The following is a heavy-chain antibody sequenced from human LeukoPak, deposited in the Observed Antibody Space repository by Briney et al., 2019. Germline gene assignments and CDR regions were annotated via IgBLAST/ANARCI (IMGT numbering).Heavy chain of an antibody. D-gene: IGHD3-9*01. V-gene: IGHV1-2*02. CDR2: INPNSGGT. Sequence: ASVKVSCKASGYTFTGYYMHWVRQAPGPGLEWMGWINPNSGGTNYAQKFQGRVTMTGDTSISTAYMELSRLRSDDTAVYYCARGSGYFDWLSPYYYYGMDVWGQGTTVTVSS. J-gene: IGHJ6*02. CDR1: GYTFTGYY. CDR3: ARGSGYFDWLSPYYYYGMDV.